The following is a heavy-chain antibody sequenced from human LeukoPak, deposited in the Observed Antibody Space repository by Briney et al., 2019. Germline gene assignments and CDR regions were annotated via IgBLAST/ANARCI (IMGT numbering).Heavy chain of an antibody. CDR2: INPNSGGT. CDR1: GYTFTGYY. V-gene: IGHV1-2*02. J-gene: IGHJ3*01. Sequence: ASVKVSCKASGYTFTGYYMHWVRQAPGQGLEWMGWINPNSGGTNYAQKFQGRVTMTRDTSISTAYMELSRLRSDDTAVYYCARGGTTGATWGYNAFDLWGQGTMVTVSS. CDR3: ARGGTTGATWGYNAFDL. D-gene: IGHD1-1*01.